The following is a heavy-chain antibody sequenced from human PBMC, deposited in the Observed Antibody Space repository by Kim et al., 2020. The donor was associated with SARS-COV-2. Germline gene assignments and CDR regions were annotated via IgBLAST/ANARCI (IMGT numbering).Heavy chain of an antibody. CDR1: GFSLSGYA. V-gene: IGHV3-21*01. CDR2: ISTSGSYI. CDR3: ARGRGLVISHYYYYMEV. J-gene: IGHJ6*03. D-gene: IGHD2-15*01. Sequence: GGSLRLSCAASGFSLSGYAMIWVRQAPGKGLEWVSSISTSGSYIHYADSVRGRVTISRDNAENSLSLQMNSLRVEDTAIYYCARGRGLVISHYYYYMEV.